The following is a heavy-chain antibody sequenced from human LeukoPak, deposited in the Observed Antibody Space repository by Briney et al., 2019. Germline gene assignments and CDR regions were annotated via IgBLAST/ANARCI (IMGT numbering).Heavy chain of an antibody. D-gene: IGHD2-2*01. V-gene: IGHV1-8*01. Sequence: ASVKVSCKASGYTFTSYDINWVRQATGQGLEWMGWMNPNSGNTGYAQKFQGRVTMTRNTSISTAYMELSSLRSEDTAVYYCARLCSSTSCYEDGNYWGQGTLVTVSS. CDR2: MNPNSGNT. J-gene: IGHJ4*02. CDR3: ARLCSSTSCYEDGNY. CDR1: GYTFTSYD.